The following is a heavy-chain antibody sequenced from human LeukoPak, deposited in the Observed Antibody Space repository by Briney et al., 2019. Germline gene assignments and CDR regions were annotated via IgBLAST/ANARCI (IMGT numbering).Heavy chain of an antibody. CDR3: ARFTFFGVDSYFDL. J-gene: IGHJ2*01. V-gene: IGHV4-39*01. D-gene: IGHD3-3*01. Sequence: PSETLSLTCTVSGGSISNNNYFWGWIRQPPGRGLEWIGTIYYSGSTYYNPSLKSRVTISLDTSNNQFSLKLSSVTAADTAMYYCARFTFFGVDSYFDLWGRGTLVTVSS. CDR2: IYYSGST. CDR1: GGSISNNNYF.